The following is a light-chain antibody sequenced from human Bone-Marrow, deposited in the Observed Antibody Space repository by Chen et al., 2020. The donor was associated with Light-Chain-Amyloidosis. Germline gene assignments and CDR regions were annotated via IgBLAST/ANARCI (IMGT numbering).Light chain of an antibody. CDR3: QSADSSGTYEVI. J-gene: IGLJ2*01. Sequence: SYELPQPPSVSVSPGQTARITCSGDDLPTKYAYWYQQKPGQAPVLVIHRDTERPSGISERFSGSSSGTTATLTISGVQAEDEADYHCQSADSSGTYEVIFGGGTKQTVL. CDR1: DLPTKY. V-gene: IGLV3-25*03. CDR2: RDT.